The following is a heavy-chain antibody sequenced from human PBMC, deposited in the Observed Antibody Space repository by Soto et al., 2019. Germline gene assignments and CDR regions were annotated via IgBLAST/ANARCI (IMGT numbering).Heavy chain of an antibody. J-gene: IGHJ6*02. CDR2: ISSSGSTI. CDR3: ARGFSSSGTGMDV. CDR1: GFTFSDYY. V-gene: IGHV3-11*01. Sequence: PWGSLRLSCAASGFTFSDYYMIWIRQSPGKGLEWVSYISSSGSTIYYADSVKGRFTISRDNAKNSLYLQMNSLRAEDTAVYYCARGFSSSGTGMDVWGQGTTVTVSS. D-gene: IGHD6-6*01.